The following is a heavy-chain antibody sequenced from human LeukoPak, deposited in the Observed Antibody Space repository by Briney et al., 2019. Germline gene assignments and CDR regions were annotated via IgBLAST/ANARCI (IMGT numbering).Heavy chain of an antibody. Sequence: GGSLRLSCAASRFTFSSYAMHWVRQAPGKGLEWVAVISYDGSNKYYADSVKGRFTISRDNSKNTLYLQMNSPRAEDTAVYYCAKDLAVAGTNAFDIWGQGTMVTVSS. CDR2: ISYDGSNK. D-gene: IGHD6-19*01. CDR3: AKDLAVAGTNAFDI. J-gene: IGHJ3*02. V-gene: IGHV3-30*04. CDR1: RFTFSSYA.